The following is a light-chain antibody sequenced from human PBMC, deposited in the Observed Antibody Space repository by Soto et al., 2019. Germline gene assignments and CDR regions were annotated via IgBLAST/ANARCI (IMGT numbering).Light chain of an antibody. Sequence: IQLTQSPSSLSASVGDRVTITCRASQGIGSYLAWYQQKPGEAPKLLIFAASTLQSGFPSRFSGSGSGPDFTLTISSLQAEDFATYYCQQLSTYPSTSGGGTKVDIK. V-gene: IGKV1-9*01. J-gene: IGKJ4*01. CDR1: QGIGSY. CDR3: QQLSTYPST. CDR2: AAS.